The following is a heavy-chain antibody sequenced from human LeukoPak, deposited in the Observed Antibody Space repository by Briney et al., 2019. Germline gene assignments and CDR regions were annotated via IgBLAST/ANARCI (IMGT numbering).Heavy chain of an antibody. J-gene: IGHJ6*02. V-gene: IGHV3-30-3*01. CDR1: GFTFSSYA. D-gene: IGHD6-13*01. CDR2: ISYDGSNK. Sequence: PGGSLRLSCAASGFTFSSYAMHWVRQAPGKGLEWVAVISYDGSNKYYADSVKGRFTISRDDSENTLYLQMNSLRAEDTAVYYCAKALWAAGTPYYFYGMDVWGQGTTVTVSS. CDR3: AKALWAAGTPYYFYGMDV.